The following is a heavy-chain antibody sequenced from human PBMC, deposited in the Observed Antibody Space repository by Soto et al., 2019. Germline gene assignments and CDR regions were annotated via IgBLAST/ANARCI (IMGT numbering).Heavy chain of an antibody. Sequence: QVQLVDSGGGVVQPGSSLRLSCAASAFPFGIYAVHWVGKPPGKGRDWVALISYDGYNKYYADSVKGRFTISRDNPRNTLYLQMNSLRAEDTAVYYCARDLGGLGYDGMEVWGQGTTVTVSS. CDR1: AFPFGIYA. V-gene: IGHV3-30-3*01. CDR2: ISYDGYNK. D-gene: IGHD3-16*01. J-gene: IGHJ6*02. CDR3: ARDLGGLGYDGMEV.